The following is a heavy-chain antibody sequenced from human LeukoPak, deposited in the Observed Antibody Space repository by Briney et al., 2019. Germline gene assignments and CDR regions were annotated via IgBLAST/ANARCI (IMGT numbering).Heavy chain of an antibody. J-gene: IGHJ4*02. CDR3: ASDVPGIAVAGPVDY. V-gene: IGHV1-69*04. Sequence: GASVKVSCKASGGTFSSYAISWVRQAPGQGLEWMGRIIPTLGIANYAQKFQGRVTITADKSTSTAYMELSSLRSEDTAVYYCASDVPGIAVAGPVDYWGQGTLVTVSS. CDR1: GGTFSSYA. CDR2: IIPTLGIA. D-gene: IGHD6-19*01.